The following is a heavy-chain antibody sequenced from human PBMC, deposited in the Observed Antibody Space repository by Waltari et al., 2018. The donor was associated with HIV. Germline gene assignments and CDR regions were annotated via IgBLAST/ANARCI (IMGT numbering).Heavy chain of an antibody. CDR1: GGSITSSSYY. CDR2: IYYSGST. V-gene: IGHV4-39*01. CDR3: ARLFQETDAFDI. Sequence: QLQLQESGPGLVKPSEPLSLTCTVAGGSITSSSYYWGWIRQPPGKGLEWIGSIYYSGSTYYNPSLKSRVTISVDTSKNQFSLKLSSVTAADTAVYYCARLFQETDAFDIWGQGTMVTVSS. J-gene: IGHJ3*02.